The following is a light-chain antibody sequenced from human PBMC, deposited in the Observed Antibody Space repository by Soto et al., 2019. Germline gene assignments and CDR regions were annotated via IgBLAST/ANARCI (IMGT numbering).Light chain of an antibody. CDR3: QQYNNWPLIT. CDR2: GAS. V-gene: IGKV3-15*01. J-gene: IGKJ5*01. CDR1: QSIYSN. Sequence: EIVMTQSPGTLSVSPGERATLSCGASQSIYSNLAWYQQKPGQAPRLLIYGASTRATGIPARFSGRRSGTRIPSTRSRREAQEFSGYYCQQYNNWPLITFGQGTRLEIK.